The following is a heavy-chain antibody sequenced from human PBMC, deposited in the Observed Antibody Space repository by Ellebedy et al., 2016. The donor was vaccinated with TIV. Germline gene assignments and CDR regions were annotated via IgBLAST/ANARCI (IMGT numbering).Heavy chain of an antibody. CDR2: INPSGGST. Sequence: AASVKVFCKASGYTFTTYYMHWVRQAPGQGLEWMGTINPSGGSTTYAQKLQGRVTMTRDTSTSTVYMELSSLRSEDTAVFYCARARGVIAENFDFWGQGTLVTVSS. CDR1: GYTFTTYY. J-gene: IGHJ4*02. CDR3: ARARGVIAENFDF. D-gene: IGHD3-10*01. V-gene: IGHV1-46*04.